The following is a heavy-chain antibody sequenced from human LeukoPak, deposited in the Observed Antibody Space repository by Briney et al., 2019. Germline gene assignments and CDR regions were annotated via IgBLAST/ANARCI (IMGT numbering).Heavy chain of an antibody. CDR1: GGSISSGDYY. Sequence: PSQTLSLTCTVSGGSISSGDYYWSWIRQPPGKGLEWIGYIYYSGSTYYNPSLKSRVTISVDTSKNQFSLKLSSVTAADTAVYYCARRLPAAIGAWAFDIWGQGTMVTVSS. J-gene: IGHJ3*02. V-gene: IGHV4-30-4*01. D-gene: IGHD2-2*02. CDR3: ARRLPAAIGAWAFDI. CDR2: IYYSGST.